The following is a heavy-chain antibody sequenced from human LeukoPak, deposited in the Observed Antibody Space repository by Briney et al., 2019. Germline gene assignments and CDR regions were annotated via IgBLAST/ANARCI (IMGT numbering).Heavy chain of an antibody. Sequence: GGSLRLSCAASGFTFSSYWMSWVRQAPGKGLEWVANIKQDGSEKYYVDSVKGRFTISRDNAKNSLYLQMNSLRAEDTAVYYCACGIVVVPAGYGMDVWGQGTTVTVSS. V-gene: IGHV3-7*01. D-gene: IGHD2-2*01. CDR3: ACGIVVVPAGYGMDV. CDR2: IKQDGSEK. CDR1: GFTFSSYW. J-gene: IGHJ6*02.